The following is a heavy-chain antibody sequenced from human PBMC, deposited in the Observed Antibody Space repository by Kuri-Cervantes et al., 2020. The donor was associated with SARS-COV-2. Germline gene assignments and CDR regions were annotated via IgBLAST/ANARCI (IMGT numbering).Heavy chain of an antibody. CDR3: ARLDAVVYFGMDV. D-gene: IGHD5-18*01. CDR2: IGAFNSNT. Sequence: ASVKVSCKASGYSFTSFGITWVRQAPGQGLEWMGWIGAFNSNTNYAQKFRVRVALTTDTSTSIAYMELRTLRSDDTAVYYCARLDAVVYFGMDVWGQGTTVTVSS. CDR1: GYSFTSFG. V-gene: IGHV1-18*01. J-gene: IGHJ6*02.